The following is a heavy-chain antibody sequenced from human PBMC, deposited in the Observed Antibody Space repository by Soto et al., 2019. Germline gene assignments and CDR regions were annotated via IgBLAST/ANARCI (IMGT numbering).Heavy chain of an antibody. J-gene: IGHJ4*02. D-gene: IGHD6-19*01. CDR2: IFYSGST. Sequence: SETLSLTCSVSGGSISGHYWTWIRQSPGKGLEWIGYIFYSGSTNYNPSLKSRVTISVDTSKNQFSLKMSSVTAADTAVYYCARVGSSGWSPDYWGRGTPVTVSS. V-gene: IGHV4-59*11. CDR3: ARVGSSGWSPDY. CDR1: GGSISGHY.